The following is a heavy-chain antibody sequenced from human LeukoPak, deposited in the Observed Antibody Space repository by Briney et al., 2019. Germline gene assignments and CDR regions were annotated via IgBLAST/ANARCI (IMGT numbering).Heavy chain of an antibody. CDR1: GGSISSSSYY. V-gene: IGHV4-39*01. CDR3: ASADRDMFWGRVGFEY. Sequence: PSETLSLTCTVSGGSISSSSYYWGWIRQPPGKGLEWIGSIYYSGSTYYNPSLKSRVTISVDTSKNQFSLKLSSVTAADTAVYYCASADRDMFWGRVGFEYWGQGILVTVSS. J-gene: IGHJ4*02. D-gene: IGHD3-16*01. CDR2: IYYSGST.